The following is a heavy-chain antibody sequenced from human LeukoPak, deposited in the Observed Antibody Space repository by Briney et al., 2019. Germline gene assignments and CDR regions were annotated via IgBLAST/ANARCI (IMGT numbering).Heavy chain of an antibody. V-gene: IGHV4-39*01. D-gene: IGHD2-2*01. Sequence: SETLSLTCTVSGGSISSYYWGWIRQPPGKGLEWIGNIYHSGTTYYNPSLKSRVTISVDTSKNQFSLKLGSVTAADTAVYYCARRCLSTSCYLNWGRGTLVTVSS. CDR2: IYHSGTT. CDR3: ARRCLSTSCYLN. CDR1: GGSISSYY. J-gene: IGHJ4*02.